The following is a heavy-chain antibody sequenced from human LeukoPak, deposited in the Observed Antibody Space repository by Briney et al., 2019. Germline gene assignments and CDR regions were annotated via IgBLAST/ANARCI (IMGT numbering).Heavy chain of an antibody. D-gene: IGHD5-24*01. J-gene: IGHJ2*01. CDR2: ISTSGST. CDR1: GDSISYFY. CDR3: ARGIWEMATIPYWYFDI. Sequence: SETLSLTCSVSGDSISYFYWSWIRQPAGKGLEWIGRISTSGSTNYNPSLKSRVTMSVDTSKNQFSLKLSSVTAADTALYYCARGIWEMATIPYWYFDIWGRGTLVTVSS. V-gene: IGHV4-4*07.